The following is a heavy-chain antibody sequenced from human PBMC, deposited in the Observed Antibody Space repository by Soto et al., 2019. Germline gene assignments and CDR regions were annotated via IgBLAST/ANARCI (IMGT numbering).Heavy chain of an antibody. Sequence: TGGSLRLSCAASGFTFSSYWMSWVRQAPGKGLEWVANIKQDGSEKYYVDSVKGRFTISRDNAKNSLYLRMNSLRAEDTAVYYCARDLSSPYYDFWSGYYSFDYWGQGTLVTVSS. CDR3: ARDLSSPYYDFWSGYYSFDY. V-gene: IGHV3-7*01. J-gene: IGHJ4*02. CDR1: GFTFSSYW. D-gene: IGHD3-3*01. CDR2: IKQDGSEK.